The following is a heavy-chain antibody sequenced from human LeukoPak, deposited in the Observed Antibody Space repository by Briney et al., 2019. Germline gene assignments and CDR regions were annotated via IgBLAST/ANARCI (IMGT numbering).Heavy chain of an antibody. CDR1: GGSTSSYY. D-gene: IGHD3-16*02. CDR2: IYYSGST. Sequence: PSETLSLTCTVSGGSTSSYYWSWIRQPPGKGLEWIGYIYYSGSTNYNPSLKSRVTISVDTSKNQFSLKLSSVSAADTAVYYCARVSGLGELSFGPYYYYGMDVWGQGTTVTVSS. V-gene: IGHV4-59*01. J-gene: IGHJ6*02. CDR3: ARVSGLGELSFGPYYYYGMDV.